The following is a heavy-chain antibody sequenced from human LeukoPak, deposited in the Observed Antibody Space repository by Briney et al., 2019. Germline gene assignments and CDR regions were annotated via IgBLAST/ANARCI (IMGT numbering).Heavy chain of an antibody. CDR1: GFTFSSYA. CDR3: AREQWLVPHDAFDI. D-gene: IGHD6-19*01. Sequence: GGSLRLSCAASGFTFSSYAMHWVRQAPGKGLEWVAVISYDGSNKYYADSVKGRFTISRDNSKNTLYLQMNSLRAEDTAVYYCAREQWLVPHDAFDIWGQGTMVTVSS. V-gene: IGHV3-30*04. J-gene: IGHJ3*02. CDR2: ISYDGSNK.